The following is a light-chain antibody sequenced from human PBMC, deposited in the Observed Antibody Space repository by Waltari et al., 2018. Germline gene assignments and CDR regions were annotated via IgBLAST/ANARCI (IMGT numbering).Light chain of an antibody. CDR1: QSISNN. V-gene: IGKV3-15*01. Sequence: EIVMTQSPATLSVSPGERATLSCRASQSISNNLAWYQQKPGQAPRLLIYGASTSATGIPVRFSASGSGTEFTLTIRSMQSEDFAVYYCQQYNNWPPITFGQGTRLEIK. CDR2: GAS. J-gene: IGKJ5*01. CDR3: QQYNNWPPIT.